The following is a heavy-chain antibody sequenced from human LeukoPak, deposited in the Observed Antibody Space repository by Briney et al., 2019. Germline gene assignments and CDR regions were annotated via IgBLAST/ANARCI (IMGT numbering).Heavy chain of an antibody. D-gene: IGHD1-26*01. CDR3: AGSSGSYSGGNGDY. CDR1: GYTFTSYD. CDR2: MNPNSGNT. J-gene: IGHJ4*02. V-gene: IGHV1-8*01. Sequence: GASVKVSCKASGYTFTSYDINWVRQATGQGLEWMGWMNPNSGNTGYAQKFQGRVTMTRNTSISTAYMELSSLRSEDTAVYYCAGSSGSYSGGNGDYWGQGTLGTVSS.